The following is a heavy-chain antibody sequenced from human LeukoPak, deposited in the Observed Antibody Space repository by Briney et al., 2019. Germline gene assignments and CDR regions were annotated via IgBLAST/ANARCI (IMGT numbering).Heavy chain of an antibody. CDR3: ARDLAIAAAALGSFDY. V-gene: IGHV3-11*01. D-gene: IGHD6-25*01. Sequence: GGSLRLSCAASGFTFSDYYMSWIRQAPGKGLEWVSYISSSGSTIYYADSVKGRFTISRDNAKNSLYLQMNSLRAEDTAVYYCARDLAIAAAALGSFDYWGQGTLVTVSS. J-gene: IGHJ4*02. CDR1: GFTFSDYY. CDR2: ISSSGSTI.